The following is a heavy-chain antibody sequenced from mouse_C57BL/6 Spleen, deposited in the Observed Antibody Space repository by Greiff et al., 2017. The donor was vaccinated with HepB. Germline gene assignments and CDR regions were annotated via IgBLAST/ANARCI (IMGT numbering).Heavy chain of an antibody. CDR3: ARSAYDYDVHPDY. CDR1: GYTFTSYW. D-gene: IGHD2-4*01. CDR2: IDPNSGST. Sequence: QVQLQQPGAELVKPGASVKLTCNASGYTFTSYWMHWVQQRPGRGHAWIGRIDPNSGSTKYNEMFKSKATLTVDKPTSTAYMQLSSLTSEDSAVYYCARSAYDYDVHPDYWGQGPTLTVSS. V-gene: IGHV1-72*01. J-gene: IGHJ2*01.